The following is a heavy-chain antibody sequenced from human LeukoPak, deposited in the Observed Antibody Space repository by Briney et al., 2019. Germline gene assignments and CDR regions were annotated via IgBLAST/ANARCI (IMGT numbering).Heavy chain of an antibody. CDR1: GGSFSGYY. J-gene: IGHJ6*02. CDR3: ARAYDFWSGYYTGPDYYYYYGMDV. CDR2: INHSGST. V-gene: IGHV4-34*01. Sequence: SETLSLTCAVYGGSFSGYYWSWIRQPPGKGLEWIGEINHSGSTNYNPSLKSRVTISVDTSKNQFSLKLSSVTAADTAVYYCARAYDFWSGYYTGPDYYYYYGMDVWGQGTTVTVSS. D-gene: IGHD3-3*01.